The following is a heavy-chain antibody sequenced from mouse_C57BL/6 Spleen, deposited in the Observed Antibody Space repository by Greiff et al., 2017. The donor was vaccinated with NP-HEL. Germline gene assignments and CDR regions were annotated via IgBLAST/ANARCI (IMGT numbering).Heavy chain of an antibody. J-gene: IGHJ2*01. CDR2: IWSGGST. V-gene: IGHV2-2*01. Sequence: QVQLKESGPGLVQPSQSLSITCTVSGFSLTSYGVHWVRQSPGKGLEWLGVIWSGGSTDYNAAFISRLSISKDNSKSQVFFKMNSLQADDTAIYYCARGYGNYFDYWGQGTTLTGSS. CDR3: ARGYGNYFDY. D-gene: IGHD2-10*02. CDR1: GFSLTSYG.